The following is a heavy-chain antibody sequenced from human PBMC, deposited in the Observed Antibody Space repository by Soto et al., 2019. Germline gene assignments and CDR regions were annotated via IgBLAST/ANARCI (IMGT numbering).Heavy chain of an antibody. D-gene: IGHD3-16*01. CDR3: ARPRDSVDYWGS. V-gene: IGHV5-51*01. CDR2: IYPGDSDT. CDR1: GYSFTRYW. Sequence: PGESLKISCEASGYSFTRYWIGWVRQKPGRGLEWMGIIYPGDSDTRYSPSFQGQVTISADKSISTAYLQWNSLKASDTAMYYCARPRDSVDYWGSWGRGTLVPVSS. J-gene: IGHJ5*02.